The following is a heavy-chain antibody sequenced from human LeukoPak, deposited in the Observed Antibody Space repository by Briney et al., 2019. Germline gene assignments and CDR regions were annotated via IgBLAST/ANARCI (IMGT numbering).Heavy chain of an antibody. Sequence: GGSLRLSCAASGITLSNYGMSWVRRAPGKGLEWVAGLGASGGGTNYADSVKGRFTISRDNPKNTLYLQMSSLRAADTAVYFCAKRGVVIRVILVGFHKEAYYFDSWGQGALVTVSS. CDR1: GITLSNYG. CDR2: LGASGGGT. J-gene: IGHJ4*02. D-gene: IGHD3-10*01. V-gene: IGHV3-23*01. CDR3: AKRGVVIRVILVGFHKEAYYFDS.